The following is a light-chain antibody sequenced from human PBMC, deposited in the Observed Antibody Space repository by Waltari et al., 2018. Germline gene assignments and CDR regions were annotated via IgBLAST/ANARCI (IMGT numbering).Light chain of an antibody. Sequence: SYELTQPTSVSVAPGQTASITCSGDKLGDKYACWYQQKPCQSPVLVIHQDTKRPSGIPERFSGSNSGNTATLTISGTQAIDEADYYCQAWDSSYARVFGGGTKLTVL. CDR1: KLGDKY. CDR3: QAWDSSYARV. CDR2: QDT. J-gene: IGLJ2*01. V-gene: IGLV3-1*01.